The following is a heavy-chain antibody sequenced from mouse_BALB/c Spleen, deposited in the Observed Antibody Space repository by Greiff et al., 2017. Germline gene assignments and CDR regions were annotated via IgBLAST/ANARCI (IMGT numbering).Heavy chain of an antibody. D-gene: IGHD1-1*01. CDR1: GFNIKDYY. CDR3: AVPYGSRTDWYFDV. J-gene: IGHJ1*01. V-gene: IGHV14-1*02. Sequence: EVKLMESGAELVRPGALVKLSCKASGFNIKDYYMHWVKQRPEQGLEWIGWIDPENGNTIYDPKFQGKASITADTSSNTAYLQLSSLTSEDTAVYYCAVPYGSRTDWYFDVWGAGTTVTVSS. CDR2: IDPENGNT.